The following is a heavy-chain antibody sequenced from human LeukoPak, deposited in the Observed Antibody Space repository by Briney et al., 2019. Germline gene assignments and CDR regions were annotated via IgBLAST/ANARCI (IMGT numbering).Heavy chain of an antibody. CDR1: GFTFSRYA. D-gene: IGHD3-10*01. J-gene: IGHJ5*02. V-gene: IGHV3-30*04. Sequence: GRSLRLSCAASGFTFSRYAMHWVRQAPGKGLEWVALISFDGSQKYYADSVKGRFTISRDNSKSTVYLQMNSLRVEDAAVYYCSKDLTSDFGGDLDPWGQGTLVTVSS. CDR3: SKDLTSDFGGDLDP. CDR2: ISFDGSQK.